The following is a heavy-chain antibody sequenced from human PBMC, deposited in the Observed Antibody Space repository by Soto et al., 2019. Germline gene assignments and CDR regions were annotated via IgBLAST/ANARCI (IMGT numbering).Heavy chain of an antibody. CDR2: INHSGST. V-gene: IGHV4-34*01. J-gene: IGHJ6*02. CDR3: ARVLDDYYYYGMDV. Sequence: SETLSLTCAVYGGSFSGYYWSWIRQPPGKGLEWIGEINHSGSTNYNPSLKSRVTISVDTSKNQFSLKLSSVTAADTAVYYCARVLDDYYYYGMDVWGQGTTVTVSS. CDR1: GGSFSGYY.